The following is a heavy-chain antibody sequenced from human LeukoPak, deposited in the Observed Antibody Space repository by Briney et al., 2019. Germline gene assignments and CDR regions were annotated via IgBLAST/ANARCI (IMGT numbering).Heavy chain of an antibody. CDR2: INPSGGST. CDR1: GYTFTSYY. V-gene: IGHV1-46*01. CDR3: ARVPVTNYYFDY. J-gene: IGHJ4*02. Sequence: ASVKVSCKAPGYTFTSYYMHWVRQAPGQGLEWMGIINPSGGSTSYAQKFQGRVTMTRDTSTSTVYMELSSLRSEDTAVYYCARVPVTNYYFDYWGQGTLVTVSS. D-gene: IGHD4-17*01.